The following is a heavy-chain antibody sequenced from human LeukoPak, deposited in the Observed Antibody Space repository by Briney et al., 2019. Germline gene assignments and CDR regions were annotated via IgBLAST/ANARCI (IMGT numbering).Heavy chain of an antibody. CDR2: IYHSGST. V-gene: IGHV4-30-2*01. CDR3: ASDSSGWYYFDY. D-gene: IGHD6-19*01. Sequence: SETLSLTCAVSGGSISSGGYSWSWIRQPPGKGLEWIGYIYHSGSTYYNPSLKSRVTISVDRSKNQFSLKLSSVTAADTAVYYCASDSSGWYYFDYWGQGTLVTVSS. CDR1: GGSISSGGYS. J-gene: IGHJ4*02.